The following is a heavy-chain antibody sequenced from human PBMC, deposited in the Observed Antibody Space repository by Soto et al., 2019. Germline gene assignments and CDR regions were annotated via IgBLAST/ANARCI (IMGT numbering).Heavy chain of an antibody. Sequence: GGSLRLSCAASGFTFSSYGMHWVRQAPGKGLEWVAVIWYDGSNKYYADPVKGRFTISRDNSKNTLYLQMNRLRAEDTAVYYCARDESAGKLALLYYYYGMDVWGQGTTVTVSS. CDR3: ARDESAGKLALLYYYYGMDV. CDR2: IWYDGSNK. D-gene: IGHD3-10*01. J-gene: IGHJ6*02. V-gene: IGHV3-33*01. CDR1: GFTFSSYG.